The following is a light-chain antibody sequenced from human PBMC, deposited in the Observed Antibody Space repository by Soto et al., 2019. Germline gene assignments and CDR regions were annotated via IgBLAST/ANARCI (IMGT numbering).Light chain of an antibody. CDR3: QQYHNWPPGA. CDR2: GAS. J-gene: IGKJ1*01. Sequence: EIVMTQSPATLSVSPGERATLSCRASQNVSRNLAWYQQKPGQAPRLLIYGASTRATGIPARFSGSGSGTEFTLTISSLQSEDFAVYYCQQYHNWPPGAFGQGTKVEIK. CDR1: QNVSRN. V-gene: IGKV3-15*01.